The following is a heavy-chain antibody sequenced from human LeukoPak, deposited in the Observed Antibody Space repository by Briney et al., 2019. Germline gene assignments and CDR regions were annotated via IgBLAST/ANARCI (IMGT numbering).Heavy chain of an antibody. V-gene: IGHV3-23*01. D-gene: IGHD5-24*01. CDR3: AKSTAMATTLFAY. J-gene: IGHJ4*02. Sequence: GGSLRLSCAASGFTFSNSAMTWVRQAPGKGLEWVSTISDSGGGTYYADSVKGRFTISRDNSKSTLYLQMNSLRAGDTAIYYCAKSTAMATTLFAYWGQGALVTVSS. CDR1: GFTFSNSA. CDR2: ISDSGGGT.